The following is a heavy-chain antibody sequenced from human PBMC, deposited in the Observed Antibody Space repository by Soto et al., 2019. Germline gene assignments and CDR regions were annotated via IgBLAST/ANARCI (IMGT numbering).Heavy chain of an antibody. V-gene: IGHV4-39*01. CDR2: IYYSGRT. CDR1: GGSITSSGYY. CDR3: ARLPYNYYYYYMDV. Sequence: ETLSLTCTVSGGSITSSGYYWAWIRQSPGKGLEWIGSIYYSGRTYYNPSLKSRVALSVDTSKSQFSLELSSVTAADTAVYYCARLPYNYYYYYMDVWGKGTTVTVSS. D-gene: IGHD3-16*01. J-gene: IGHJ6*03.